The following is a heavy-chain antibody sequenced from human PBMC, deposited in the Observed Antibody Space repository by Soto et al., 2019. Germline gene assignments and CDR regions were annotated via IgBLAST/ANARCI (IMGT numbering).Heavy chain of an antibody. CDR3: ARKSGSYAADGMDV. Sequence: QVQLVQSGAEVKKPGXXXXVXXXXXXGTFXSYTISWVRQAPGQGLEWMGRIIPILGIANYAQKFQGRVTITADKSTSTAYMELSSLRSEDTAVYYCARKSGSYAADGMDVWGQGTTVTVSS. J-gene: IGHJ6*02. CDR1: XGTFXSYT. D-gene: IGHD1-26*01. V-gene: IGHV1-69*02. CDR2: IIPILGIA.